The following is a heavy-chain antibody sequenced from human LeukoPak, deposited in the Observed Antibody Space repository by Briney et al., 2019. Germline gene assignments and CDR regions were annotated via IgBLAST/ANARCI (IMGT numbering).Heavy chain of an antibody. Sequence: ASVKVSCKASGYTFTSYDINWVRQATGQGLEWMGWMNPNSGNTGYAQKFQGRVTMTRNTSISTAYMELSSLRSEDTAVYYCARVIMGVGGGDCYALDYWGQGTLVTVSS. D-gene: IGHD2-21*02. CDR1: GYTFTSYD. CDR3: ARVIMGVGGGDCYALDY. CDR2: MNPNSGNT. J-gene: IGHJ4*02. V-gene: IGHV1-8*01.